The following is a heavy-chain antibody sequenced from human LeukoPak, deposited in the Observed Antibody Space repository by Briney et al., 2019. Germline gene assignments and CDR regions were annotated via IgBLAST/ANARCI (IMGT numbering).Heavy chain of an antibody. D-gene: IGHD3-22*01. J-gene: IGHJ4*02. CDR3: ARGPYYYDSSGSLDY. CDR2: ISYDGSNK. Sequence: GGSLGLSCAASGFTFSSYAMHWVRQAPGKGLEWVAVISYDGSNKYYADSVKGRFTISRDNSKNTLYLQMNSLRAEDTAVYYCARGPYYYDSSGSLDYWGQGTLVTVSS. CDR1: GFTFSSYA. V-gene: IGHV3-30-3*01.